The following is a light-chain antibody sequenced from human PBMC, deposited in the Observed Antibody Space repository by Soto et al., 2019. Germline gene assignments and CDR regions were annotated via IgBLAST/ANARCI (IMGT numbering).Light chain of an antibody. Sequence: QSALTQPPSASGSPRQSVTISCTGTSSDVGGYNYVSWYQQHPGKVPKLLIYEVTRRPSGVPDRFSGSKSGNTASLTVSALQAEDEAHYDCSSYAGNNVVIFGGGTQLTVL. CDR2: EVT. CDR3: SSYAGNNVVI. CDR1: SSDVGGYNY. J-gene: IGLJ2*01. V-gene: IGLV2-8*01.